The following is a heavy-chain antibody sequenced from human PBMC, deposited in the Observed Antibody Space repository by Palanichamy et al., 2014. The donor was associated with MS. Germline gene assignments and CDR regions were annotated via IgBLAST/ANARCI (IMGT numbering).Heavy chain of an antibody. J-gene: IGHJ4*02. Sequence: QLQLQESGSGLVKPSQTLSLTCTVSGDSITRGDYSWSWIRQPPGRNLEWIGDIYHSGSIFYNPSLKSRVTMSVDRSKNQFSLKLKFVTAADTAVYYCARGADYWGQGTLVTVSS. CDR1: GDSITRGDYS. CDR2: IYHSGSI. CDR3: ARGADY. V-gene: IGHV4-30-2*01.